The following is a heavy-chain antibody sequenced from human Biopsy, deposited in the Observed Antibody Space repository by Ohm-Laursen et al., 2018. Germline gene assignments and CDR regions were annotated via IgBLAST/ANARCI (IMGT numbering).Heavy chain of an antibody. CDR1: GGSFTGHY. D-gene: IGHD4-23*01. CDR2: ISHTGYT. V-gene: IGHV4-59*11. CDR3: ARGSNDFGGLYFPR. J-gene: IGHJ4*02. Sequence: GTLPLTCTVSGGSFTGHYWTWIRQPPGKGLEWIGHISHTGYTSYKSSLKSRVTISLDTSRKHFSLRLSSLTAADTAVYYCARGSNDFGGLYFPRWGQGTLLTVSS.